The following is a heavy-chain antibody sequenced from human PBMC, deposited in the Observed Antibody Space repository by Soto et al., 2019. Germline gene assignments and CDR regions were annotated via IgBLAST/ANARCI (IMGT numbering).Heavy chain of an antibody. CDR3: AKDLALLWFGEYYFDY. CDR1: GFTFSSYA. J-gene: IGHJ4*02. V-gene: IGHV3-23*01. CDR2: ISGSGGST. Sequence: GGSLRLSCAASGFTFSSYAMSWVRQAPGKGLEWVSAISGSGGSTYYADSVKGRFTISRDNSKNTLHLQMNSLRAEDTAVYYCAKDLALLWFGEYYFDYWGQGTLVTVSS. D-gene: IGHD3-10*01.